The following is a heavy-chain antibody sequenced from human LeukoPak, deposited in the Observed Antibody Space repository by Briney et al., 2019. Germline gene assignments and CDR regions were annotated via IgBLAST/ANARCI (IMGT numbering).Heavy chain of an antibody. CDR3: AREYYDSSGYYYPWSYFDY. V-gene: IGHV4-4*07. J-gene: IGHJ4*02. CDR2: IYSTGIT. CDR1: GGSISSYY. D-gene: IGHD3-22*01. Sequence: SETLSLTCTVSGGSISSYYWSWIRQPAGKGLEWIGRIYSTGITTYNPSLKGRVTMSVDTSKNQFSLKLSSVTAADTAVYYCAREYYDSSGYYYPWSYFDYWGQGTLVTVSS.